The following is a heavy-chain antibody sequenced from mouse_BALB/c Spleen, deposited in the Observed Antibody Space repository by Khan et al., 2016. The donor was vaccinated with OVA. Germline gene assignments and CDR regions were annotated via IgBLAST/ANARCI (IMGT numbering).Heavy chain of an antibody. D-gene: IGHD1-1*01. Sequence: QVQLQQPGAELVKAGASVKMSCKASGYTFTSYWMHWVKQRLGQGLEWFAETNPTNGRTYYTEKFKSKATLTVDTSSSTAYMLLSGPTFEDTAVYSCARIKKIVATYFDYWGQGTTLTVSS. CDR2: TNPTNGRT. V-gene: IGHV1S81*02. CDR1: GYTFTSYW. CDR3: ARIKKIVATYFDY. J-gene: IGHJ2*01.